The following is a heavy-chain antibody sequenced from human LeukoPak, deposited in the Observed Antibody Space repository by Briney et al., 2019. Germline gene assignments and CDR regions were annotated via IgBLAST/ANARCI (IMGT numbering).Heavy chain of an antibody. Sequence: GGSLRLSCAASGFTFSNSAMSWVRQAPGKGLEWVSGISGSGGITYYADSAKGRFTISTDNSKNTLFLQMNSLRAEDTAVYYCAKLPSARMNWFDPWGQGTLVTVSS. CDR1: GFTFSNSA. J-gene: IGHJ5*02. V-gene: IGHV3-23*01. CDR3: AKLPSARMNWFDP. CDR2: ISGSGGIT.